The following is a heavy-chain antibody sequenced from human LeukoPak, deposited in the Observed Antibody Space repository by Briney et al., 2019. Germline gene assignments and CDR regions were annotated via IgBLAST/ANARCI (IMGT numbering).Heavy chain of an antibody. CDR3: AKRPRDSTGYYLGAFDF. D-gene: IGHD3-22*01. V-gene: IGHV3-23*01. CDR1: GFTFSHYA. CDR2: ISASGGTT. Sequence: GGSLRLSCAASGFTFSHYAMTWVRQAPGKGLEWVSGISASGGTTYYADSVRGRFTISRDNSKNTLFLQMNSLRAEDTAVYYCAKRPRDSTGYYLGAFDFWGLGTMVTVSS. J-gene: IGHJ3*01.